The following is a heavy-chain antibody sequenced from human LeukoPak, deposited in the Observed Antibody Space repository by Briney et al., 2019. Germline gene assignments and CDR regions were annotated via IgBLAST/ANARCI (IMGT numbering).Heavy chain of an antibody. CDR3: ARDVYSYGPDY. Sequence: PSQTLSPTCTVSGGSISSGGYYWSWIRQHPGKGLEWIGYIYYGGDTKYNPSLKSQVTTSVDTSKNQFSLKLSSVTAADTAVYYCARDVYSYGPDYWGQGTLVTVSS. J-gene: IGHJ4*02. D-gene: IGHD5-18*01. CDR2: IYYGGDT. CDR1: GGSISSGGYY. V-gene: IGHV4-31*01.